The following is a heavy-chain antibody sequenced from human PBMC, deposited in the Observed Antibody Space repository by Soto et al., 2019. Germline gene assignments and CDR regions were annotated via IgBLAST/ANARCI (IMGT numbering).Heavy chain of an antibody. CDR1: GYTFTSYD. Sequence: GASVKVSCKASGYTFTSYDINWVRQATGQGLEWMGWMNPNSGNTGYAQKFQGRVTMTTNTSTSTAYMELRSLRSDDTAVYYCARTGYYYDSSGYSANYYYYGMDVWGQGTTVTAP. V-gene: IGHV1-8*01. CDR3: ARTGYYYDSSGYSANYYYYGMDV. D-gene: IGHD3-22*01. CDR2: MNPNSGNT. J-gene: IGHJ6*02.